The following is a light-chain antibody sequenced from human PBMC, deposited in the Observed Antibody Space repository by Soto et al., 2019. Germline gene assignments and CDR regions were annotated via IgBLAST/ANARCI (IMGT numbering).Light chain of an antibody. J-gene: IGLJ1*01. CDR1: SSEVGGYNY. Sequence: QSALTQPASVSGSPGQSITISCTGTSSEVGGYNYVSWYQQHPGKAPKLMIYEVSNRPSGVSNRFSGSKSGNTASLTISGLQAEDEADYYCSSYTSSSTPYVFGTATKLTVL. V-gene: IGLV2-14*01. CDR3: SSYTSSSTPYV. CDR2: EVS.